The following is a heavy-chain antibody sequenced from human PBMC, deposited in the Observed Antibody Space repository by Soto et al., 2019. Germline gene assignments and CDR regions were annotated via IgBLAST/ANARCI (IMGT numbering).Heavy chain of an antibody. V-gene: IGHV4-31*03. Sequence: SETLSLTCTVSGGSISSGGYYWSWIRQHPGKGLDWIGYIYYSGSTYYNPSLKSRVTISVDTSKNQFSLKLSSVTAADTAVYYCARAPIMITFGGVIVTSAFDIWGQGTMVTVS. CDR2: IYYSGST. CDR3: ARAPIMITFGGVIVTSAFDI. J-gene: IGHJ3*02. CDR1: GGSISSGGYY. D-gene: IGHD3-16*02.